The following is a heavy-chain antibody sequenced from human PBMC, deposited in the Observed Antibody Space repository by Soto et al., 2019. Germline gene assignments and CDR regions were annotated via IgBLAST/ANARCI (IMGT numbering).Heavy chain of an antibody. CDR3: ARGGDCSSTSCYTSYYYGMDV. CDR2: INHSGST. J-gene: IGHJ6*02. Sequence: QVQLQQWGAGLLKPSETLSLTCGVYGGSFSGYYWSWIRQPPGKGLEWVGEINHSGSTNYNPSLKSRVDTSVDTSNNHFSMTLSSVTAADTAVYYCARGGDCSSTSCYTSYYYGMDVWGQGTTVTVSS. V-gene: IGHV4-34*01. D-gene: IGHD2-2*02. CDR1: GGSFSGYY.